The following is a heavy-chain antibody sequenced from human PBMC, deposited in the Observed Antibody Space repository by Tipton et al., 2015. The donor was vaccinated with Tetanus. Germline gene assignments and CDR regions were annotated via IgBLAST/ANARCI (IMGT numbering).Heavy chain of an antibody. J-gene: IGHJ6*02. CDR2: ISAYNGNT. CDR3: ARKGYSGSDKHDDYYYYYGMDV. Sequence: QSGAEVKKPGASVKVSCKASGYTFTGYYMHWVRQAPGQGLEWMGWISAYNGNTNYAQKLQGRVTMTTDTSTSTAYMELRSLRSDDTAVYYCARKGYSGSDKHDDYYYYYGMDVWGQGTTVTVSS. CDR1: GYTFTGYY. V-gene: IGHV1-18*04. D-gene: IGHD1-26*01.